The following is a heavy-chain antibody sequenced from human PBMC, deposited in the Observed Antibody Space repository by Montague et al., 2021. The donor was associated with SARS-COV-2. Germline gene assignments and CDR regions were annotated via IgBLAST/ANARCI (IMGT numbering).Heavy chain of an antibody. V-gene: IGHV3-20*04. CDR1: GFIFADYG. CDR3: ARDGDLQLVVRGHDY. Sequence: SLRLSCAASGFIFADYGISWVRQAPGKGLEWVSGVNWDGRAIGYSDSVKGRFTISRDNTRNSLFLQMNNLRDEDAALYYCARDGDLQLVVRGHDYWGQGTLVIVSS. D-gene: IGHD2-2*01. CDR2: VNWDGRAI. J-gene: IGHJ4*02.